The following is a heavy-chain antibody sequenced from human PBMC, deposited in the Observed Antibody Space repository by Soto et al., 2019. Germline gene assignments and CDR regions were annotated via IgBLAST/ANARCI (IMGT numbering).Heavy chain of an antibody. J-gene: IGHJ6*02. V-gene: IGHV6-1*01. D-gene: IGHD6-13*01. Sequence: SHTLSLTCAVSGYSLSSNSAGWNWIRQSPSRGLEWLGRTYYMSRWYNDYAVSVKGRININPDTSKNQFSLQLNSVTPEDTAVYYCARDSTYSSTWYNGLDVWGQGTTVTVSS. CDR2: TYYMSRWYN. CDR1: GYSLSSNSAG. CDR3: ARDSTYSSTWYNGLDV.